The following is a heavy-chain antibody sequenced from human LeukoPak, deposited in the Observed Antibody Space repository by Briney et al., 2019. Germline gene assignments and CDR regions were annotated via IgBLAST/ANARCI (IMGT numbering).Heavy chain of an antibody. V-gene: IGHV1-18*01. CDR2: ISAYNGNT. D-gene: IGHD2-21*01. CDR3: ARDHGHKSVDY. Sequence: ASVKLSCKACGYTFSSYGISWLRQAPGQGLEWMGWISAYNGNTNYAQKFQGRVTMTTDTSTSTLYMEVRSLRSDDTAVYYCARDHGHKSVDYWGQGTLVTVSS. J-gene: IGHJ4*02. CDR1: GYTFSSYG.